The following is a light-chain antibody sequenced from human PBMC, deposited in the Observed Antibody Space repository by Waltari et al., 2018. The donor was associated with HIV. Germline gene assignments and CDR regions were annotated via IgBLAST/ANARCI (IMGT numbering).Light chain of an antibody. J-gene: IGKJ2*01. Sequence: DIQMTQSPSSLSASVGDRVTITCQASQDISRFLNWYQQKPGKAPKLLIYDASSLEAGVPPRFSGSGSGTDFTFTSSSLQPEDIATYGCKHYEHLPYSCGQGTKLQ. CDR3: KHYEHLPYS. V-gene: IGKV1-33*01. CDR2: DAS. CDR1: QDISRF.